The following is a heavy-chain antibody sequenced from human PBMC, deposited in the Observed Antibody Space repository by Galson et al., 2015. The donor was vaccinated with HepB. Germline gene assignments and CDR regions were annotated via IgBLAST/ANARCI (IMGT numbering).Heavy chain of an antibody. V-gene: IGHV1-3*01. D-gene: IGHD1-14*01. Sequence: SVKVSCKASGYTFTSYAMHWVRQAPGQRLEWMGWINAGNGNTKYSQKFQGRVTITRDTSASTAYMELSSLRSEDTAVYYCARDFSGFGNLSDYWGQGTLVTVSS. J-gene: IGHJ4*02. CDR2: INAGNGNT. CDR3: ARDFSGFGNLSDY. CDR1: GYTFTSYA.